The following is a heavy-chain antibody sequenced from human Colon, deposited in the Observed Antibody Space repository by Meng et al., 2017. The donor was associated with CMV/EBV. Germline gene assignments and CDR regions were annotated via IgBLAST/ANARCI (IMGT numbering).Heavy chain of an antibody. J-gene: IGHJ5*02. V-gene: IGHV1-18*01. CDR2: ISAYNGHT. CDR1: GYTFPNYG. Sequence: CKASGYTFPNYGISWVRQAPGQGLEWMGWISAYNGHTNYPQKFQGRVTMTTDTSTSTAYMEVRSLRSDDTAVYYCARVGGSGLNWLDPWSQGTLVTVSS. CDR3: ARVGGSGLNWLDP. D-gene: IGHD3-10*01.